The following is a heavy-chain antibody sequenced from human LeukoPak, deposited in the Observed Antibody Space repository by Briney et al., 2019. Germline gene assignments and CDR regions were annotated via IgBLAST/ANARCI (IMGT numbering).Heavy chain of an antibody. CDR3: AREISRFGI. CDR1: GFTFSSSNY. Sequence: PGGSLRLSCAASGFTFSSSNYMIWVRQAPGKGLEWVSGIWTGGTTYYTDSVKGRFTISRDNPSNTLYLQMHSLRAEDTAVYYCAREISRFGIWGQGTLVTVSS. CDR2: IWTGGTT. J-gene: IGHJ4*02. V-gene: IGHV3-66*01. D-gene: IGHD3-16*01.